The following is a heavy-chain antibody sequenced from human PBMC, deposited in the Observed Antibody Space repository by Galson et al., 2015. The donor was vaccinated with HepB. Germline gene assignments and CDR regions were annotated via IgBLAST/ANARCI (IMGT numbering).Heavy chain of an antibody. CDR2: ISDSGNT. J-gene: IGHJ6*03. D-gene: IGHD6-19*01. V-gene: IGHV4-59*01. CDR1: GGSINYYY. CDR3: ARQSREDSSGWYLGSFNYMDV. Sequence: ETLFPTCTDSGGSINYYYWSWIRQSPGRGLEWTVYISDSGNTNYHPFFQSRVTISLDTSKNQFSLRLNAVTAADTAVYYCARQSREDSSGWYLGSFNYMDVWGKGSTVTVSS.